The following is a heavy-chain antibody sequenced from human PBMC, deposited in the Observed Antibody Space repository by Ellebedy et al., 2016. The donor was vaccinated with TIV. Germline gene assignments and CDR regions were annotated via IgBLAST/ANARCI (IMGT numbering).Heavy chain of an antibody. V-gene: IGHV3-33*08. CDR1: GFTFSSYG. J-gene: IGHJ4*02. Sequence: GESLKISCAASGFTFSSYGMHWVRQAPGKGLEWVAFISYDGTDKYYADSVKGRVTISRDKSKNSVFLQMNSLRAEDTAVYYCARVVQSYGFDYWGQGTLVIVSS. D-gene: IGHD5-18*01. CDR3: ARVVQSYGFDY. CDR2: ISYDGTDK.